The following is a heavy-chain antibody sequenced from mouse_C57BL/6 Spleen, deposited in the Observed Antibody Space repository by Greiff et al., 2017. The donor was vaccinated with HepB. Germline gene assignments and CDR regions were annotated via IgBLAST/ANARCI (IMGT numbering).Heavy chain of an antibody. CDR1: GYTFTSYW. D-gene: IGHD1-1*01. CDR2: IHPNSGST. J-gene: IGHJ2*01. Sequence: QVQLQQPGAELVKPGASVKLSCTASGYTFTSYWMHWVKQRPGQGLEWIGMIHPNSGSTNYNEKFKSKATLTVDKSSSTAYMQLSSLTSEDAAVYYCARGATVGNFDSRGEGTTLTVSS. CDR3: ARGATVGNFDS. V-gene: IGHV1-64*01.